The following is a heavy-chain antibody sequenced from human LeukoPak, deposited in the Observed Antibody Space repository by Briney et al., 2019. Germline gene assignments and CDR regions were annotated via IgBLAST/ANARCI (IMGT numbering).Heavy chain of an antibody. CDR3: ARDSVVFPYYYDSSGYYFDY. V-gene: IGHV3-30-3*01. CDR2: ISYDGSNK. D-gene: IGHD3-22*01. Sequence: GGSLRLSCAASGFTFSSYAMHWVRQAPGKGLEWVAVISYDGSNKYYADSVKGRFTISRDNSKNTLYLQMNSLRAEDTAVYYCARDSVVFPYYYDSSGYYFDYWGQGTLVTVSS. J-gene: IGHJ4*02. CDR1: GFTFSSYA.